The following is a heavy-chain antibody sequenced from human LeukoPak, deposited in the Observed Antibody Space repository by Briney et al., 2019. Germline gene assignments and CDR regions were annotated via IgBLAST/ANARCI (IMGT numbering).Heavy chain of an antibody. Sequence: GGSLRLSCAASGFTFSNYWMSWVRQAPGKGLEWVANIKQDGSEKYYVDSVKGRFTISSDNAKNSLYLQMNSLRAEDTAVYYCAHQWRGAFDIWGQGTMVTVSS. D-gene: IGHD6-19*01. CDR2: IKQDGSEK. CDR1: GFTFSNYW. J-gene: IGHJ3*02. V-gene: IGHV3-7*01. CDR3: AHQWRGAFDI.